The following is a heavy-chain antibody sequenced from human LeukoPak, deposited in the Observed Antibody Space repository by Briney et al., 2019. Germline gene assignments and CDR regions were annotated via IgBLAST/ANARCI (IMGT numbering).Heavy chain of an antibody. CDR1: GGSISSSSYY. CDR3: ARVIRSGLLYTMVRGVTPDY. Sequence: PSETLSLTCTVSGGSISSSSYYWGWIRQPPGKGLEWIGSIYYSGSTYYNPSLKSRVTISVDTSKNQFSLKLSSVTAADTAVYYCARVIRSGLLYTMVRGVTPDYWGQGTLVTVSS. CDR2: IYYSGST. J-gene: IGHJ4*02. D-gene: IGHD3-10*01. V-gene: IGHV4-39*07.